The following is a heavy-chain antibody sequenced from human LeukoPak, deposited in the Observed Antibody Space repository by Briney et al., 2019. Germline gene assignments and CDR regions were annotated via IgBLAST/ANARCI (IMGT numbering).Heavy chain of an antibody. V-gene: IGHV3-53*01. CDR1: GFTVSSNY. CDR3: ASGGLGARKFYSDPFHY. J-gene: IGHJ4*02. Sequence: GGSLRPSCAASGFTVSSNYMSWVRQAPGKGLEWVSIIYSAGATYYADSVRGRFTISRDNSKNTVCLQMNSLRAEDTAVYYCASGGLGARKFYSDPFHYWGQGTLVTVSS. D-gene: IGHD3-16*01. CDR2: IYSAGAT.